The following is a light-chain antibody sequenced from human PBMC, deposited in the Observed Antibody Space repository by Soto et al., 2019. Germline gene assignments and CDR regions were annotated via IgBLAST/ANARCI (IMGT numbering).Light chain of an antibody. CDR3: QQSDNSPRT. J-gene: IGKJ1*01. V-gene: IGKV3-20*01. CDR2: GTS. CDR1: QSVNSNY. Sequence: EIVLTQSPGTLSLSPGERATLSCRASQSVNSNYLAWYQQKPGQGPRLLMYGTSSRATGIPDRFSGSGSGTHFTLTISILEPEDFAVYYCQQSDNSPRTFGQGTDVEIK.